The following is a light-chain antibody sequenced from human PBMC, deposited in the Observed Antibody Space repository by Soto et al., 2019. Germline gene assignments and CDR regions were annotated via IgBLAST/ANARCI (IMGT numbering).Light chain of an antibody. V-gene: IGLV2-23*01. CDR2: EGT. Sequence: QYALTQPASVSGSPGQSITISCTGTSSDVGSYNLVSWYQQHPGKAPKFMIYEGTKRPSGVSNRFSGSKSGNTASLTISGLQPEDEADYYCCSYAGSGPYVFGTGTKVTVL. J-gene: IGLJ1*01. CDR3: CSYAGSGPYV. CDR1: SSDVGSYNL.